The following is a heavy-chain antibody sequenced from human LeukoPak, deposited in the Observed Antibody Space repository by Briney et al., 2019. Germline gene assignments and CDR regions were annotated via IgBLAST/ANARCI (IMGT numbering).Heavy chain of an antibody. V-gene: IGHV1-2*02. CDR1: GYTFTGYY. CDR2: NNPNSGGT. D-gene: IGHD6-13*01. J-gene: IGHJ4*02. Sequence: ASVKVSCKASGYTFTGYYMHWVRQAPGQGLEWMGWNNPNSGGTNYAQKFQGRVTMTRDTSISTAYMELSRLRSDDTAVYYCVRDSNPIAAAGQGYWGQGTLVTVSS. CDR3: VRDSNPIAAAGQGY.